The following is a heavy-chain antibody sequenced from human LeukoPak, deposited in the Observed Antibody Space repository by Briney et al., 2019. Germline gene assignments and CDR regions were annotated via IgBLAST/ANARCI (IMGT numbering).Heavy chain of an antibody. CDR3: ARVFPRLRWLDYYYYMDV. J-gene: IGHJ6*03. CDR1: GGSISSYY. CDR2: IYYSGST. V-gene: IGHV4-59*01. Sequence: SETLSLTCTVSGGSISSYYWSWIRQPAGKGLEWIGYIYYSGSTSYNPSLKSRVTISVDTSKNQFSLKLSSVTAADTAVYYCARVFPRLRWLDYYYYMDVWGKGTTVTVSS. D-gene: IGHD4-23*01.